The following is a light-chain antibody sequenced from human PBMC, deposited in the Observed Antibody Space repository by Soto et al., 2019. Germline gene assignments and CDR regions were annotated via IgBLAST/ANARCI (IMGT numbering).Light chain of an antibody. CDR1: QSVLYSSNNKNY. J-gene: IGKJ1*01. CDR2: WAS. V-gene: IGKV4-1*01. CDR3: QQYYSTPGWT. Sequence: DIVMTQSPDSLAVSLGERATINCKSSQSVLYSSNNKNYLAWYQQKPGQPPKLLIYWASTRESGVPDRFSGSGSGTDFTLTISSLRAEDVAVYYCQQYYSTPGWTFGQGTKVEIK.